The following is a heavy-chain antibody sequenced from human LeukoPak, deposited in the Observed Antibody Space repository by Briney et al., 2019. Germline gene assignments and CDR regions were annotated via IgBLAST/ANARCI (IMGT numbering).Heavy chain of an antibody. CDR1: GGSISSGGYY. CDR2: IYYSGST. J-gene: IGHJ4*02. CDR3: ARATYDLPYYFDY. Sequence: PSETLSLTCTVSGGSISSGGYYWSWIRQHPGKGLEWVGYIYYSGSTYYNPSLKRRATISVDTSKNQCYLTLSAVTAADTAVYHCARATYDLPYYFDYWGQGTLVTVSS. V-gene: IGHV4-31*03. D-gene: IGHD3-3*01.